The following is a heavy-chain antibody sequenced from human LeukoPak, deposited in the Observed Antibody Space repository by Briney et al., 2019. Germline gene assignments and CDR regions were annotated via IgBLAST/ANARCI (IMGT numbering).Heavy chain of an antibody. V-gene: IGHV3-33*01. CDR2: IWFDGSNK. D-gene: IGHD3-22*01. J-gene: IGHJ4*02. CDR3: ARGVGDSSGYYYYFDY. CDR1: GFTFSSYG. Sequence: RGSLRLSCAASGFTFSSYGMHWVRQAPGKGLEWVALIWFDGSNKYYADSVKGRFTISRDNSKNTLYLQMNSLRAEDTAVYYCARGVGDSSGYYYYFDYWGQGTLVTVSS.